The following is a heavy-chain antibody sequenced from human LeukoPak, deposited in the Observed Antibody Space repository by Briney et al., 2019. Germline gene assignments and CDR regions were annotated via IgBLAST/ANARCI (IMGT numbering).Heavy chain of an antibody. V-gene: IGHV4-59*01. J-gene: IGHJ6*03. CDR3: ARTTTVRGTYYMDV. CDR1: GGSISSYY. D-gene: IGHD3-10*01. CDR2: IYYSGYT. Sequence: SETLSLTCTVSGGSISSYYWSWIRQPPGRGLEWIGYIYYSGYTNYNPSLKSRVTTSVDTSKNQFSLKLSSVTAADTAVYYCARTTTVRGTYYMDVWGKGTTVTISS.